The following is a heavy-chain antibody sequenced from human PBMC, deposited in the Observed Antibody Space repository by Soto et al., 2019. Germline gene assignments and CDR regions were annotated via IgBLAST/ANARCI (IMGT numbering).Heavy chain of an antibody. CDR3: ARFFLYYYGSGSYWVDY. D-gene: IGHD3-10*01. Sequence: ASVKVSCKASGYTFTSYDINWVRQATGQGLEWMGWMNPNSGNTGYAQKFQGRVTMNRNTSISTAYMELSSLRSEDTAVYYCARFFLYYYGSGSYWVDYWGQGTLVTVSS. J-gene: IGHJ4*02. CDR2: MNPNSGNT. CDR1: GYTFTSYD. V-gene: IGHV1-8*01.